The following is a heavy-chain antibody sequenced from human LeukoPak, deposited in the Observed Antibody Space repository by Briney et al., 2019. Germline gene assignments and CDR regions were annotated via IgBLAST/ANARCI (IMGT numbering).Heavy chain of an antibody. Sequence: GGSLRLSCTASGFTFSSYWMNWVRQAPGKGLEWVANIKQDGSEKYYVDSVKGRFTISRDNAKKSLYLQMNSLRAEDTAVYYCARETEMANLDYWGQGNLLTVSS. D-gene: IGHD5-24*01. CDR3: ARETEMANLDY. J-gene: IGHJ4*02. CDR1: GFTFSSYW. V-gene: IGHV3-7*04. CDR2: IKQDGSEK.